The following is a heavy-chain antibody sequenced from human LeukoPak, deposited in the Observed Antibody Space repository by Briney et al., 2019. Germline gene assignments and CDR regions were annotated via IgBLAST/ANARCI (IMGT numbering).Heavy chain of an antibody. CDR2: IKQDGSEK. V-gene: IGHV3-7*01. Sequence: GGSLRLSCVASGFTFSDFWMNWVRQAPGRGLEWVANIKQDGSEKYYVDSVKGRFTISRDNAKNSLYLEMNSLRAEDTAVYYCARWNTGRYTIDHNYHYMDVWGKGTTVTVSS. D-gene: IGHD1-26*01. CDR3: ARWNTGRYTIDHNYHYMDV. CDR1: GFTFSDFW. J-gene: IGHJ6*03.